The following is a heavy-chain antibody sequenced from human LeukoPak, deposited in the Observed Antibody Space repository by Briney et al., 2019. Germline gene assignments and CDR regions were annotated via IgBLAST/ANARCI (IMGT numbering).Heavy chain of an antibody. Sequence: PGGSLRLSCAASGFTFSSYGMHWVRQAPGKGLEWAAFIRYDGSNKYYADSVKGRFTISRDNSKNTLYLQMNSLRAEDTAVYYCAPAIFGVAPRAFDIWGQGTMVTVSS. CDR2: IRYDGSNK. CDR1: GFTFSSYG. D-gene: IGHD3-3*01. J-gene: IGHJ3*02. V-gene: IGHV3-30*02. CDR3: APAIFGVAPRAFDI.